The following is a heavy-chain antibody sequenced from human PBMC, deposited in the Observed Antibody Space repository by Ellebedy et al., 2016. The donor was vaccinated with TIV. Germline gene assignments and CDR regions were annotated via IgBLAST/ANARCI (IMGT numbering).Heavy chain of an antibody. V-gene: IGHV4-30-4*01. CDR3: ARENKILYPRSAYCGGDCYSLFDY. Sequence: MPSETLSLTCTVSGGSISSGDYFWSWIRQRPGKGLEWIGYINYSGSTYYNPSLKSRVTISLDTSKNQFSLRLSSVTAADTAVYYCARENKILYPRSAYCGGDCYSLFDYWGQGTLVTVSS. CDR1: GGSISSGDYF. CDR2: INYSGST. D-gene: IGHD2-21*02. J-gene: IGHJ4*02.